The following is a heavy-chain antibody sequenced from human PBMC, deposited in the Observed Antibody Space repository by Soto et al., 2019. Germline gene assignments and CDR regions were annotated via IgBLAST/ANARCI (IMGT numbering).Heavy chain of an antibody. V-gene: IGHV3-7*01. J-gene: IGHJ6*02. D-gene: IGHD2-2*01. CDR1: GFTFSKYW. Sequence: EVQLVESGGGLVQPGGSLRLSCVASGFTFSKYWMTWVRQAPGQGLELVANIKQDGSEKHYVDSVRGRFTISRDNAENSLYLQMNSLTAGDTAVDYCARDTRDSRYRGYYYGMDLWGQGTTVTVS. CDR2: IKQDGSEK. CDR3: ARDTRDSRYRGYYYGMDL.